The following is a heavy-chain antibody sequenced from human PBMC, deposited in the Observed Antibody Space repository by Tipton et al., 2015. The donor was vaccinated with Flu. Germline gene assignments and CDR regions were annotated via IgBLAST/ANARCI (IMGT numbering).Heavy chain of an antibody. V-gene: IGHV4-31*03. CDR3: ARAHTLNSTRPPFAFDT. J-gene: IGHJ3*02. D-gene: IGHD2-15*01. CDR2: IYYIGTT. Sequence: TLSLTCTVSGGPITSGADYWSWIRQHPGKGLEWIEHIYYIGTTNYNPSLKSRVTISMDTSKNQFSLQLRSMTAADTAVYFCARAHTLNSTRPPFAFDTWGQGTMVTVSS. CDR1: GGPITSGADY.